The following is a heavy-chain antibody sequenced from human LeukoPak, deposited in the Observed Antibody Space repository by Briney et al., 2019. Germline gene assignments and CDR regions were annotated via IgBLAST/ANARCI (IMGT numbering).Heavy chain of an antibody. J-gene: IGHJ4*02. Sequence: SETLSLTCTVSGGSISSYYWSWIRQPPGKGLEWIGYTYYSGSTNYNPSLKSRVTISVDTSKNQFSLKLSSVTAADTAVYYCARTVDYYFDYWGQGTLVTVSS. CDR2: TYYSGST. V-gene: IGHV4-59*01. D-gene: IGHD3/OR15-3a*01. CDR3: ARTVDYYFDY. CDR1: GGSISSYY.